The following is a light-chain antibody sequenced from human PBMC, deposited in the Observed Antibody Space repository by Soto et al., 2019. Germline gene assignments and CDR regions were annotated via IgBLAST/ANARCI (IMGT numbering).Light chain of an antibody. CDR3: QQYNDWPRT. CDR1: QSVGIN. Sequence: EIVLTQSPGTLSLSPGARATPACRASQSVGINVAWYQQKPGQAPRLLIYGASTRATGSPDRFSASGSATEFTLTISSLLSEDFAVYYCQQYNDWPRTFGQGTKVEIK. V-gene: IGKV3-15*01. J-gene: IGKJ1*01. CDR2: GAS.